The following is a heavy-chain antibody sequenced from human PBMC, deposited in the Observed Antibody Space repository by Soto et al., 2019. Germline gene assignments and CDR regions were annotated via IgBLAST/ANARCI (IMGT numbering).Heavy chain of an antibody. CDR1: GYTFTSYD. CDR3: ARSNYDFWSGYYTVYYGMDV. J-gene: IGHJ6*02. Sequence: ASVKVSCKASGYTFTSYDINWVRQATGQGLEWMGWMNPNSGNTGYAQKFQGRVTMTRSTSISTAYMELSSLRSEDTAVYYCARSNYDFWSGYYTVYYGMDVWGQGTTVTVSS. CDR2: MNPNSGNT. V-gene: IGHV1-8*01. D-gene: IGHD3-3*01.